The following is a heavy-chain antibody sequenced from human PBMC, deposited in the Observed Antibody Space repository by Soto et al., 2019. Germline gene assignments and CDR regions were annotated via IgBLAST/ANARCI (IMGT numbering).Heavy chain of an antibody. D-gene: IGHD2-2*01. CDR1: GYTFTTHA. V-gene: IGHV1-3*01. Sequence: GASVKVSCKASGYTFTTHAMHWVRQAPGQSLEWMGWINGGTGQTKHSQRFQGRVNITRDTSASTAYMELSSLRSEDTAVYYCARDHCSSTSCYRWFDPWGQGTLVTVSS. J-gene: IGHJ5*02. CDR3: ARDHCSSTSCYRWFDP. CDR2: INGGTGQT.